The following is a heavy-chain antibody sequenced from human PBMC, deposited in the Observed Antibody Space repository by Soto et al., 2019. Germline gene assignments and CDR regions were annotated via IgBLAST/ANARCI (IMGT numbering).Heavy chain of an antibody. D-gene: IGHD2-15*01. CDR3: ARGAREGSHSRIVVVVAATPMIWFDP. Sequence: GGSPRLSCAASGFTFSSYSMNWVRQAPGKGLEWVSYISSSSSTIYYADSVKGRFTISRDNAKNSLYLQMNSLRAEDTAVYYCARGAREGSHSRIVVVVAATPMIWFDPWGQGTLVTVSS. J-gene: IGHJ5*02. V-gene: IGHV3-48*01. CDR1: GFTFSSYS. CDR2: ISSSSSTI.